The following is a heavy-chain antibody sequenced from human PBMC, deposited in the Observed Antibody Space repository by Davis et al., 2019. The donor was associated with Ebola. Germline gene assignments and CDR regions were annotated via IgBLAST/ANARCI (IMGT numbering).Heavy chain of an antibody. Sequence: ASVKVSCKASGYTFTSYGISWVRQAPGQGLEWMGWISAYNGNTNYAQKLQGRVTMTTDTSTSTAYMELRSLRSDETAVYYCARVPRNTIFGVGRYYFDYWGQGTLVTVSS. CDR3: ARVPRNTIFGVGRYYFDY. CDR1: GYTFTSYG. J-gene: IGHJ4*02. D-gene: IGHD3-3*01. CDR2: ISAYNGNT. V-gene: IGHV1-18*01.